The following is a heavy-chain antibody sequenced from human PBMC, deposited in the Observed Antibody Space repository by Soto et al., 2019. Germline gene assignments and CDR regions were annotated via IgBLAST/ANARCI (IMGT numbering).Heavy chain of an antibody. Sequence: QVQLQQSGPGLVKPSQTLSLTCTVSGASITRDGYYWSWLRQHQGKGLEWIGHIYYSRNTYYALFLGSRLTISVDSSKNQFSLRLTSVTAADTAVYYCARTVGSGSPDFDYWGQGTLGTGSS. CDR2: IYYSRNT. J-gene: IGHJ4*02. CDR3: ARTVGSGSPDFDY. D-gene: IGHD3-10*01. V-gene: IGHV4-31*03. CDR1: GASITRDGYY.